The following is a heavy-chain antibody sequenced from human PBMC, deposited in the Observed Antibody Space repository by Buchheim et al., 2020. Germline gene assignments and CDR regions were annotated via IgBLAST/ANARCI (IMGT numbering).Heavy chain of an antibody. Sequence: DVQLVQSGGGLVQPGGSLRLSCAASGFTFSRDWMSWVRQAPGKGPEWVASTKEDGSEKYYVDSVEGRFTISRDNAKHSLYLQMNSLRAEDTAVYFCAREYDWGQGTL. J-gene: IGHJ4*02. CDR1: GFTFSRDW. V-gene: IGHV3-7*01. CDR3: AREYD. CDR2: TKEDGSEK.